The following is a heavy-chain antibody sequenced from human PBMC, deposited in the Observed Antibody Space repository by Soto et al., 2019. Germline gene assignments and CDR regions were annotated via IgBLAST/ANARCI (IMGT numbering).Heavy chain of an antibody. CDR1: GGSISSGGYS. D-gene: IGHD3-10*01. CDR2: IYHSGST. J-gene: IGHJ5*02. CDR3: ASRPPYYYGSGSYGFDP. Sequence: QLQLQESGSGLVKPSQTLSLTCAVSGGSISSGGYSWSWIRQPPGKGLECIGYIYHSGSTYYNPSLKSRVTISVDRSKNQFSLKLSSVTAADTAVDYCASRPPYYYGSGSYGFDPWGQGTLVTVSS. V-gene: IGHV4-30-2*01.